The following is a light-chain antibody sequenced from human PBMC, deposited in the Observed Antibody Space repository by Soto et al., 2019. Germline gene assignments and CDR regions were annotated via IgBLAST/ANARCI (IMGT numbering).Light chain of an antibody. CDR1: QSISNW. Sequence: DIQMTQSPSTLSASVGDRVTITCRASQSISNWLAWYQQKPGKAPTLLIYAASILQSGVPSRFSGSGSGTDFTLTISSLQPEDFATYYCQQRRTFGPGTKVDI. CDR3: QQRRT. CDR2: AAS. J-gene: IGKJ3*01. V-gene: IGKV1-5*01.